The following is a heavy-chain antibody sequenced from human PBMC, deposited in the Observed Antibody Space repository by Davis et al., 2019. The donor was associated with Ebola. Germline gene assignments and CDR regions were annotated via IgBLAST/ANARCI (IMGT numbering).Heavy chain of an antibody. J-gene: IGHJ6*02. Sequence: ASVKVSCKASGYTFTGYYMHWVRQAPGQGLEWMGRINPNSGGTNYAQKFQGRVTMTRDTSISTAYMELSRLRSDDTAVYYCAADRGHSGVYYYYGMDVWGQGTTVTVSS. CDR1: GYTFTGYY. CDR3: AADRGHSGVYYYYGMDV. D-gene: IGHD1-26*01. CDR2: INPNSGGT. V-gene: IGHV1-2*06.